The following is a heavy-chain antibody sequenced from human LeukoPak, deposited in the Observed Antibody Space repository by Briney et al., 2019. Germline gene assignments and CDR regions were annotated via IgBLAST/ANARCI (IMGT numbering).Heavy chain of an antibody. Sequence: GASVKVSCKASGYTFTGYYMHWVRQAPGQGLEWMGWINPNSGGTNYAQKFQGRVTMTRDTSISTAYMELSRLRSDDTAVYYCARDLKAARKSYYYYYYMDVWGKGTTVTVSS. D-gene: IGHD6-6*01. CDR2: INPNSGGT. J-gene: IGHJ6*03. V-gene: IGHV1-2*02. CDR1: GYTFTGYY. CDR3: ARDLKAARKSYYYYYYMDV.